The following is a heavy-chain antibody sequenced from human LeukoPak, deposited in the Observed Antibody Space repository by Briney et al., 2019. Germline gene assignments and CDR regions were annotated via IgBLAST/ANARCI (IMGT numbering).Heavy chain of an antibody. D-gene: IGHD3-3*01. CDR2: IYSGGST. CDR3: ARAPPRITIFGVVISYFDY. J-gene: IGHJ4*02. V-gene: IGHV3-66*01. CDR1: GFIVSSNY. Sequence: GGSLRLSCAASGFIVSSNYMSWVRQAPGKGLEWVSVIYSGGSTYYADSVKGRFTISRDNSKNTLYLQMNSLRAEDTAVYYCARAPPRITIFGVVISYFDYWGQGTLVTVSS.